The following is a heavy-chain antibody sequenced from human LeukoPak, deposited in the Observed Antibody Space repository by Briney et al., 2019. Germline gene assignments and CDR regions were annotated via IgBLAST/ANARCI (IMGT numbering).Heavy chain of an antibody. CDR3: ARWGYGSGDSRGFDP. D-gene: IGHD3-10*01. CDR1: GGSFSGYY. J-gene: IGHJ5*02. V-gene: IGHV4-34*01. CDR2: INRHGNI. Sequence: SETLSLTCAVYGGSFSGYYWNWIRQPPGKGLEWIGEINRHGNINYNPSLKSRVTISIDPSRNQFSVKLRSVAAADTAVYFCARWGYGSGDSRGFDPWGQGIRVTVSS.